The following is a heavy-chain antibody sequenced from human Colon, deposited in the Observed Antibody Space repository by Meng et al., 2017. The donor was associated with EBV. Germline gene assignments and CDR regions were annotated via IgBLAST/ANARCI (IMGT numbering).Heavy chain of an antibody. CDR2: IYYTGST. CDR1: GGSINSGDYY. Sequence: QWRLQVPGPGLVKPSQTLSLTCTVSGGSINSGDYYWSWIRQPPGKGLEWIGYIYYTGSTYYNPSLKSRVTISMDTSKNQFSLRLSSVTAADTAVYYCARNYYFDYWGQGTLVTVSS. V-gene: IGHV4-30-4*01. CDR3: ARNYYFDY. J-gene: IGHJ4*02.